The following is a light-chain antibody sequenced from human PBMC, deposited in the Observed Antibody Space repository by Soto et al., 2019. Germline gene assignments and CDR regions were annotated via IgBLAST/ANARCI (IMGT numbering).Light chain of an antibody. V-gene: IGKV1-5*03. J-gene: IGKJ4*01. CDR1: QGISTW. Sequence: DIQMTQSPSTLSASVGDRVTITCRASQGISTWLAWYQQKPGKAPKLLIYNASSLEGGVPSRFSGSGSGTEFNITVSSLQPDDFATYYCQQYNTYPLTFGGGTPVEIK. CDR3: QQYNTYPLT. CDR2: NAS.